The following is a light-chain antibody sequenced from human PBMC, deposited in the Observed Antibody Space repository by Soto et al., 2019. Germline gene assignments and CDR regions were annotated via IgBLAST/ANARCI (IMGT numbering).Light chain of an antibody. V-gene: IGLV2-8*01. J-gene: IGLJ3*02. CDR2: EVT. CDR1: SSDVGGYNY. CDR3: SSYAASNNFYFV. Sequence: QSVLTQPPSASGSPGQSVTISCTGTSSDVGGYNYVSWYQQYPGRAPKLMIYEVTKRPSGVPGRFSGSKSGNTASLTVSGLQAEDEADYYCSSYAASNNFYFVFGGGTQLTV.